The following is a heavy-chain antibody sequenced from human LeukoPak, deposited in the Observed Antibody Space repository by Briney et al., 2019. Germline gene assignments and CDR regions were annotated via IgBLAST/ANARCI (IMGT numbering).Heavy chain of an antibody. Sequence: SETLSLTCTVSGGSISSYYWSWIRQPPGKGLEWIGYIYYSGSTNYNPSLKSRVTISVDTSKNQFSLKLSSVTAADTAVYYCARRVAVAGFDYWGQGTLVTVSS. V-gene: IGHV4-59*08. CDR1: GGSISSYY. J-gene: IGHJ4*02. CDR2: IYYSGST. D-gene: IGHD6-19*01. CDR3: ARRVAVAGFDY.